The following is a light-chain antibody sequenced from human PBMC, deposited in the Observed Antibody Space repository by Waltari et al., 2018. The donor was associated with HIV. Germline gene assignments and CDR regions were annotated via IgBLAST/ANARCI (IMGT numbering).Light chain of an antibody. CDR3: SSYTSSTHVL. Sequence: QSALTQPPSVSGSPGPSVTIPCTGTSSDVGFYDRVSWYQQPPGTAPKLLIYEVTYRPSGVPDRFSGSKSGNTASLTISGLQPEDEADYYCSSYTSSTHVLFGGGTKLTVL. V-gene: IGLV2-18*02. J-gene: IGLJ2*01. CDR2: EVT. CDR1: SSDVGFYDR.